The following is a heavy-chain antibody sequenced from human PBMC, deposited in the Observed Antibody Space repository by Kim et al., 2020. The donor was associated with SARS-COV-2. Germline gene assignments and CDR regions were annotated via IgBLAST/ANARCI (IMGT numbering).Heavy chain of an antibody. J-gene: IGHJ4*02. D-gene: IGHD6-19*01. CDR3: ARAPYRSGWYGDYFDY. V-gene: IGHV1-8*01. Sequence: RFQGRVTMTRNTSISPAYMELSSLRSEDTAVYYCARAPYRSGWYGDYFDYWGQGTLVTVSS.